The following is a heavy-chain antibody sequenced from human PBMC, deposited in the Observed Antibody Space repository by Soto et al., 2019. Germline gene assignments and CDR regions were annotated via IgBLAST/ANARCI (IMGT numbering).Heavy chain of an antibody. V-gene: IGHV4-59*01. CDR1: GGSISSYY. CDR2: IYYSGST. J-gene: IGHJ5*02. CDR3: ASPPGGSSGLDNGFDP. D-gene: IGHD6-25*01. Sequence: QVQLQESGPGLVKPSETLSLTCTVSGGSISSYYWIWILQPPGKGLEWIGYIYYSGSTNYNPSLKSRVTISVDTSTNQLSLKLSSVTAADTDVYYCASPPGGSSGLDNGFDPRGQGTLVTVSS.